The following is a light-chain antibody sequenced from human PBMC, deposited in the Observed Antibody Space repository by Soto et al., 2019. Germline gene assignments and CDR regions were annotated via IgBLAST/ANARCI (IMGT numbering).Light chain of an antibody. CDR1: QSVSSSY. J-gene: IGKJ1*01. CDR2: GAS. CDR3: QQYGTSPWT. V-gene: IGKV3-20*01. Sequence: EIVMTQSPATLSVSPGERATLSCRASQSVSSSYLAWYQQKPGQAPRLLIYGASSRATGTPDRFSASGSGTDFSLTISRLEPEDFAVYYCQQYGTSPWTFGQGTKVDIK.